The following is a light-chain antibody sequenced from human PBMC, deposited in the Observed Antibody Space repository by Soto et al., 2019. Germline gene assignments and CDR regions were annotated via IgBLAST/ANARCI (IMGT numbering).Light chain of an antibody. CDR3: HVWDSDTNHVV. Sequence: SYELTQPPSVSVAPGITARITCGGSDIGSKSVHWYQQKPGQAPVLVIYYEIDRPSGIPERFSGSNSGNTATLTITRVDAGDEADHYCHVWDSDTNHVVFGGGTKLTVL. CDR2: YEI. V-gene: IGLV3-21*01. J-gene: IGLJ2*01. CDR1: DIGSKS.